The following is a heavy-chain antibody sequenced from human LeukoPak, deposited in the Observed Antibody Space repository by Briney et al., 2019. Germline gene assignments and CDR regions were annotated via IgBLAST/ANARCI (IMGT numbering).Heavy chain of an antibody. D-gene: IGHD2-8*01. J-gene: IGHJ5*02. CDR2: IHYSGST. CDR3: ARGSCTNGVCYIGLDWFDP. CDR1: GGSISSYY. V-gene: IGHV4-59*01. Sequence: PSETLSLTCTVSGGSISSYYWSWIRQPPGKGLEWIGYIHYSGSTNYNPSLKSRVTISVDTSKNQFSLKLSSVTAADTAVYYCARGSCTNGVCYIGLDWFDPWGQGTLVTVSS.